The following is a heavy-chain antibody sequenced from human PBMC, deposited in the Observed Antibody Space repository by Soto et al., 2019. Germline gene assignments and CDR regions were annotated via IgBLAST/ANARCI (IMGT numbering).Heavy chain of an antibody. D-gene: IGHD3-10*01. J-gene: IGHJ4*02. CDR1: GFSLSPYGVG. CDR3: AHRHGFSMAFDY. V-gene: IGHV2-5*02. Sequence: GSGPTLVNPTQTLTLTCTFSGFSLSPYGVGVGWIRQPPGKALEWLALIYWDDDTRFSPSLNSRLAITKDTSKSQVVLTMTHMDPVDTATYYCAHRHGFSMAFDYWGPGSLVTVSS. CDR2: IYWDDDT.